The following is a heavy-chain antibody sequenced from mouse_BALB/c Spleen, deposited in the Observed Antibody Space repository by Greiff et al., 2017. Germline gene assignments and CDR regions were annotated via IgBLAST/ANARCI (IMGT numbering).Heavy chain of an antibody. CDR3: ARWGDAMDY. Sequence: VQLKESGGGLVQPGGSRKLSCAASGFTFSSFGMHWVRQAPEKGLEWVAYISSGSSTIYYADTVKGRFTISRDNPKNTLFLQMTSLRSEDTAMYYCARWGDAMDYWGQGTSVTVSS. V-gene: IGHV5-17*02. J-gene: IGHJ4*01. CDR2: ISSGSSTI. CDR1: GFTFSSFG.